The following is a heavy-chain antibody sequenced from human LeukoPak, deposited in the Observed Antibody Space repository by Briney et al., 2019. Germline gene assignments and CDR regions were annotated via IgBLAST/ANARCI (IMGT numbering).Heavy chain of an antibody. Sequence: GGSLRLSCAASGFTFSSYGMHWVRQAPGKGLEWVAFIRYDGSNKYYADSVKGRFTISRDNSKNTLYLQMNSLRAEDTAVYYCAKAEYSSSWYIEEGSPQPFDYWGQGTLVTVSS. CDR3: AKAEYSSSWYIEEGSPQPFDY. J-gene: IGHJ4*02. CDR2: IRYDGSNK. V-gene: IGHV3-30*02. CDR1: GFTFSSYG. D-gene: IGHD6-13*01.